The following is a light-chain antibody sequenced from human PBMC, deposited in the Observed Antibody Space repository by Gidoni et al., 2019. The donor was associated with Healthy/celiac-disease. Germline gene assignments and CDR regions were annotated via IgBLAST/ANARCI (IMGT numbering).Light chain of an antibody. CDR3: QQYYSYPRT. V-gene: IGKV1-8*01. CDR1: QGISSY. J-gene: IGKJ1*01. CDR2: DAS. Sequence: AIRMTQSPSSFSASTGDRVTITRRASQGISSYLAWYQQKPGKAPKLLIYDASTLQSGVPSRFSGSGSGTDFTLTISCLQSEDFATYYCQQYYSYPRTFGQGTKVEIK.